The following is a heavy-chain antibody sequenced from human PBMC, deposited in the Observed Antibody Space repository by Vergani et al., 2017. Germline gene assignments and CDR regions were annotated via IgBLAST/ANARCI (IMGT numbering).Heavy chain of an antibody. D-gene: IGHD2-2*02. CDR2: IYPGDSDT. V-gene: IGHV5-51*03. Sequence: EVQLVQSGAEVKKPGESLKISCKGSRYSFTSYWIGWVRQMPGKGLEWMGIIYPGDSDTRYSPSFQGQVTISADKSISTAYLQWSSLKASDTAMYYCARSHGYCSSTSCYTDNWFDPWGQGTLVTVSS. CDR1: RYSFTSYW. J-gene: IGHJ5*02. CDR3: ARSHGYCSSTSCYTDNWFDP.